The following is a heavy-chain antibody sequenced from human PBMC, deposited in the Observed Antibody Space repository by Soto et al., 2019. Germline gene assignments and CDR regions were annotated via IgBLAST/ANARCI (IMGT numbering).Heavy chain of an antibody. J-gene: IGHJ3*02. Sequence: VQLVESGGGLVQPGGSLRLSCAASGFTVSSNYMSWVRQAPGKGLEWVSVIYSGGSTYYADSVKGRFTISRDNSKNTLYLQMNSLRAEDTAVYYCARDQDNWNDGYDAFDIWGQGTMVTVSS. CDR3: ARDQDNWNDGYDAFDI. V-gene: IGHV3-66*01. D-gene: IGHD1-20*01. CDR2: IYSGGST. CDR1: GFTVSSNY.